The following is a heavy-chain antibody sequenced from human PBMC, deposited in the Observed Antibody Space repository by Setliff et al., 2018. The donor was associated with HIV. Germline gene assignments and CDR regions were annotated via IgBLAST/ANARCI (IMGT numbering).Heavy chain of an antibody. J-gene: IGHJ6*03. CDR1: GFPFSSYE. CDR2: ISSSRSTI. V-gene: IGHV3-48*01. CDR3: ARDGGSSPSPVSDYYYYYMDV. Sequence: GGSLRLSCAASGFPFSSYEMNWVRQAPGKGLEWVSYISSSRSTIYYADSVKGRFTISRDNAKNSVYLQMNSLRAEDTAVYYCARDGGSSPSPVSDYYYYYMDVWGKGTTVTVSS. D-gene: IGHD1-26*01.